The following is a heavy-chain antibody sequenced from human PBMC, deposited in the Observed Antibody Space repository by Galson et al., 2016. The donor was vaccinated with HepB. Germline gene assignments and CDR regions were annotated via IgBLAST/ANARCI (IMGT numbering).Heavy chain of an antibody. V-gene: IGHV3-23*01. D-gene: IGHD1-14*01. Sequence: SLRLSCAAPGVACTSYAMTWVRQVPGKGLEWVSSITGSGGHTYYADSVQGRFTISRDNSKNTLYLQMNSLRADDTAVYYCARELVPSTTQYYFDFWGQGTLVTVSS. CDR1: GVACTSYA. J-gene: IGHJ4*02. CDR3: ARELVPSTTQYYFDF. CDR2: ITGSGGHT.